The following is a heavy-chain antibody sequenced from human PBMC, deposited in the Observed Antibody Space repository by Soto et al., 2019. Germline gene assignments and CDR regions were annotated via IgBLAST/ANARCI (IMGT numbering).Heavy chain of an antibody. Sequence: PGGSLRLSCAASGFTFSSYEMNWVRQAPGKGLEWISYISSAGVTVHYADSVKGRFTISRDNAKNSLFLQMNSLRAEDTAVYYCARDNNVNDYWGQGTLVTVSS. CDR3: ARDNNVNDY. D-gene: IGHD2-8*01. V-gene: IGHV3-48*03. CDR1: GFTFSSYE. CDR2: ISSAGVTV. J-gene: IGHJ4*02.